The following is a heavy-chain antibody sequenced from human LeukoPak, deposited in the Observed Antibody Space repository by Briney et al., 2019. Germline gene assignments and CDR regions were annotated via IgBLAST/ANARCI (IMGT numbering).Heavy chain of an antibody. V-gene: IGHV4-39*07. J-gene: IGHJ4*02. CDR1: GGSISSSSYY. CDR3: ARDSSSSWSVLFDY. CDR2: IYYSGST. Sequence: SETLSLTCTVSGGSISSSSYYWGWIRQPPGKGLEWIGSIYYSGSTYYNPSLKSRVTISVDTSKNQFSLKLSSVTAADTAVYYYARDSSSSWSVLFDYWGQGTLVTVSS. D-gene: IGHD6-13*01.